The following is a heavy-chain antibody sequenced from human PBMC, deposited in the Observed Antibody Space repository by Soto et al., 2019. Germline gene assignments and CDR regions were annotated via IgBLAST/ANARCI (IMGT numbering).Heavy chain of an antibody. CDR2: ISASGGTA. J-gene: IGHJ5*01. CDR3: AKLTYPSDSTGYYYERVSGWIDS. CDR1: GFMFSSYA. Sequence: EAQLLESGGGLIQPGGSLRLSCAASGFMFSSYAMSWVRQAPGKGLEWVSSISASGGTANLADSVEGRCTISRDNSKSTLYLQKNSLRAEDTAVYYCAKLTYPSDSTGYYYERVSGWIDSWGQGTLVTVSS. D-gene: IGHD3-22*01. V-gene: IGHV3-23*01.